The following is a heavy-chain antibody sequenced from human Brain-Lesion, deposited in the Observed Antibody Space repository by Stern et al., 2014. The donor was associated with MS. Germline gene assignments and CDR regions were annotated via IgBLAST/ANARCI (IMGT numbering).Heavy chain of an antibody. V-gene: IGHV3-74*02. D-gene: IGHD3-10*01. CDR2: VNNDGRRT. J-gene: IGHJ5*01. CDR3: ARGERWFDS. CDR1: GFTFSNYL. Sequence: EVQLVESGGGLVQPGGSLRLSCAASGFTFSNYLMHWVRQAPGTGLVWVSRVNNDGRRTSYADSVKGRFTMSRDNAKNTLYLQMNSLRVEDTAIYYCARGERWFDSWGQGTLVTVSS.